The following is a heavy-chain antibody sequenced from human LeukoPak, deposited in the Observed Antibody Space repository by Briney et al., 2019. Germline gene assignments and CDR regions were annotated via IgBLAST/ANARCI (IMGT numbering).Heavy chain of an antibody. D-gene: IGHD2-2*01. CDR3: ARLKYCSSTSCYGNWFDP. J-gene: IGHJ5*02. Sequence: GASVKVSCKASGYTFTSYAMHWVRQAPGQRLEWMGWSNAGNGNTKYSQEFQGRVTITRDTSASTAYMELSNLRSDDTAVYYCARLKYCSSTSCYGNWFDPWGQGTLVTVSS. CDR2: SNAGNGNT. CDR1: GYTFTSYA. V-gene: IGHV1-3*02.